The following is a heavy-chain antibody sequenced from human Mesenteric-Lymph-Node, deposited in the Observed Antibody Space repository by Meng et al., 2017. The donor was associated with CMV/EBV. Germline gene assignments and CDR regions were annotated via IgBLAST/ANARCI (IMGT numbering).Heavy chain of an antibody. Sequence: SCAASGFTVSSNYMSWVRQAPGKGLEWVSVIYSGGSTYYADSVKGRFTISRDNSKNTLYLQMNSLRAEDTAVYYCARGPYSWSNWFDPWGQGTLVTVSS. CDR1: GFTVSSNY. D-gene: IGHD6-13*01. J-gene: IGHJ5*02. CDR2: IYSGGST. CDR3: ARGPYSWSNWFDP. V-gene: IGHV3-53*01.